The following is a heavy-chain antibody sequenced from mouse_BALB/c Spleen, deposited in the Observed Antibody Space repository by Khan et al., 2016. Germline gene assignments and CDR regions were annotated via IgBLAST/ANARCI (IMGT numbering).Heavy chain of an antibody. J-gene: IGHJ4*01. CDR1: GYTFTSYT. Sequence: QVQLKQSGAELARPGASVKMSCKASGYTFTSYTMHWVKQRPGQGLEWIGYINPSSGYTNYNQKIKDKATLTADKSSSTAYMQLSSLTSEDSAVYNCARTGGNWDEAMDYWGQEASVTVSS. V-gene: IGHV1-4*01. D-gene: IGHD4-1*01. CDR2: INPSSGYT. CDR3: ARTGGNWDEAMDY.